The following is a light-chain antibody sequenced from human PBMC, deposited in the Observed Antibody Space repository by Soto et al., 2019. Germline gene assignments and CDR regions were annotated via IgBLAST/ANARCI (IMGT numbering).Light chain of an antibody. CDR1: SSDVGAYYF. Sequence: QSVLTQPASVSGSPGQSIAISCTGTSSDVGAYYFVSWYQQHPDKAPKLLIYEVSNRPSGVSDRFSGSKSVNTATLTISGLQAEDEADYYCSSHTTSNTRVFGTGTKLTVL. CDR3: SSHTTSNTRV. CDR2: EVS. V-gene: IGLV2-14*03. J-gene: IGLJ1*01.